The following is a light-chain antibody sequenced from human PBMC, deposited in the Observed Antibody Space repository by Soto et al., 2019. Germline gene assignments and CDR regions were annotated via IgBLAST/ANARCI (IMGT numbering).Light chain of an antibody. Sequence: EIVMTQSPATLSVSPGERATHSCRASQSVGSRLAWYQQKPGQAPRLLIYGVSTRATSIPARFSGSGSGTEFTLTISSLQSEDFAVYYCQQYNDRPLTFGGGAKVEI. CDR3: QQYNDRPLT. J-gene: IGKJ4*01. V-gene: IGKV3-15*01. CDR2: GVS. CDR1: QSVGSR.